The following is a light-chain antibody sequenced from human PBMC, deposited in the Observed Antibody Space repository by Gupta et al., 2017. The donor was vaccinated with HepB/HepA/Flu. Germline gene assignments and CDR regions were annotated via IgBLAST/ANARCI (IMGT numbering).Light chain of an antibody. CDR3: RQPLNTSQT. V-gene: IGKV2-28*01. Sequence: DIVMYQSPPSLRVTPEEAASIADRSSQSRRHSNGYTHFSGYLQKPGQSPQLLIYLGFNRASGGPDRFSGSGSGTDFSLEISRVEAEDVWIYYCRQPLNTSQTFGQGTRVEIK. J-gene: IGKJ1*01. CDR2: LGF. CDR1: QSRRHSNGYTH.